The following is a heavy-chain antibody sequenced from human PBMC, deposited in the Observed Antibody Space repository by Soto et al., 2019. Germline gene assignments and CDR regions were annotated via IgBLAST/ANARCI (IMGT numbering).Heavy chain of an antibody. J-gene: IGHJ5*02. CDR3: ARDRTDSGYYTNWLDP. CDR2: IIPIFGTT. Sequence: RASVKVSCKASGGTFGSDSITWVLQAPGQGLEWVGRIIPIFGTTNYAQNLQGRVTISADKSTLTSYMELHSLTSDDTALYYCARDRTDSGYYTNWLDPWGQGTQVTVSS. D-gene: IGHD3-22*01. CDR1: GGTFGSDS. V-gene: IGHV1-69*06.